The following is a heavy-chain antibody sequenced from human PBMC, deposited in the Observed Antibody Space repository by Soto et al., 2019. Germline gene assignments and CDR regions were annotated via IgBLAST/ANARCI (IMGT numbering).Heavy chain of an antibody. CDR1: GFTFSSYG. D-gene: IGHD6-13*01. CDR3: AKDQYSSSWYWFDP. J-gene: IGHJ5*02. V-gene: IGHV3-30*18. CDR2: TSYDGSEK. Sequence: PGGSLRLSCAASGFTFSSYGMHWVRQAPGKGLDWVAVTSYDGSEKYYADSVKGRFTISRDNSKNTLYLQMNSLGTEDTAVYYCAKDQYSSSWYWFDPWGQGTLVTVSS.